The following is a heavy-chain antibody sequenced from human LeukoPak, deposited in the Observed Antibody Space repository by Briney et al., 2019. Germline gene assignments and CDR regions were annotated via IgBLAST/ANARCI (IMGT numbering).Heavy chain of an antibody. J-gene: IGHJ5*02. CDR2: IYYNGDT. CDR1: GDSIPGYS. Sequence: SGTLSLTCSVSGDSIPGYSWSWIRQTPGKGLEWIGYIYYNGDTHYNPSLNSRLSMSVDTPKKQFSLKLSSVTAADTAVYYCARGNVWYSNYDWFDPWGQGTLVTVSS. V-gene: IGHV4-59*12. D-gene: IGHD4-11*01. CDR3: ARGNVWYSNYDWFDP.